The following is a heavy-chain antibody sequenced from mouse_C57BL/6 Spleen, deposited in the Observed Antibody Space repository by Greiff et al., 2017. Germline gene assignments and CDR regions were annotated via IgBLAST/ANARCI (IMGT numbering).Heavy chain of an antibody. CDR3: AREGLGFDYYAMDY. V-gene: IGHV1-82*01. J-gene: IGHJ4*01. CDR1: GYAFSSSW. Sequence: QVQLQQSGPELVKPGASVKISCKASGYAFSSSWMNWVKQRPGKGLEWIGLIYPGDGDTNYNGKFKGKATLTADKSSSTAYMQLSSLTSEDSAVYFCAREGLGFDYYAMDYWGQGTSVTVSS. CDR2: IYPGDGDT. D-gene: IGHD4-1*01.